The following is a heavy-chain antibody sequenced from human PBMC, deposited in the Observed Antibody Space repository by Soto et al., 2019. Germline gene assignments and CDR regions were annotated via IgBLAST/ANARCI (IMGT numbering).Heavy chain of an antibody. D-gene: IGHD3-22*01. Sequence: GGSLRLSCAASGFTFSNYAMSWVRQAPGKGLEWVSGTSGTGGSTYYAASVKGRFTISRDNSKNTLFLQMNSLRVEDTAVYYCAKGFPYDSSGYYYKSYFDNWGQGTLVTVSS. V-gene: IGHV3-23*01. CDR2: TSGTGGST. CDR3: AKGFPYDSSGYYYKSYFDN. CDR1: GFTFSNYA. J-gene: IGHJ4*02.